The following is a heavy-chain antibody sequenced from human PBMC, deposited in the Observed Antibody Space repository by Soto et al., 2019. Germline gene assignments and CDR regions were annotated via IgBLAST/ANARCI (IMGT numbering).Heavy chain of an antibody. D-gene: IGHD4-4*01. Sequence: SETLSLTCAVSGYSISSGYYWGWLRQPPRKGLEWIGSIYHSGSTYYNPSLKSRVTISVDTSKNQFSLKLSSVTAADTAVYYCAFTVVVVRRGYFAYRGQGTPDTVSA. V-gene: IGHV4-38-2*01. CDR3: AFTVVVVRRGYFAY. J-gene: IGHJ4*02. CDR2: IYHSGST. CDR1: GYSISSGYY.